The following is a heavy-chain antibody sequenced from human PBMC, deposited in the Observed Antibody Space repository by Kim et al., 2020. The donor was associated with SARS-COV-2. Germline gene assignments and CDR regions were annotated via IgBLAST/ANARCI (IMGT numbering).Heavy chain of an antibody. J-gene: IGHJ3*02. V-gene: IGHV4-61*02. Sequence: SETLSLTCTVSGGSISSGSYYWSWIRQPAGQGLEWSGRIYTSGSTNSNPSLKSRVTISVDTSKNQFSLKLSSVTAADTAVYYCARDRLWFGELLSALDIWGQGTMVTVSS. CDR1: GGSISSGSYY. CDR3: ARDRLWFGELLSALDI. D-gene: IGHD3-10*01. CDR2: IYTSGST.